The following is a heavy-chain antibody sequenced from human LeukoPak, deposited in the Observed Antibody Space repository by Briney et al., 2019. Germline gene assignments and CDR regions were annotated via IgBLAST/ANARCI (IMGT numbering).Heavy chain of an antibody. J-gene: IGHJ4*02. Sequence: GESLKISCKGSGYSFTTYWIGWVRQMPGKGLEWMGIIYPGDSDAIYRPSFQGQVTISADKSIPTASLPWSSLKASDTAMYSCARLWGYYGSGRQFDYWGQGTLVTVSS. V-gene: IGHV5-51*01. D-gene: IGHD3-10*01. CDR3: ARLWGYYGSGRQFDY. CDR1: GYSFTTYW. CDR2: IYPGDSDA.